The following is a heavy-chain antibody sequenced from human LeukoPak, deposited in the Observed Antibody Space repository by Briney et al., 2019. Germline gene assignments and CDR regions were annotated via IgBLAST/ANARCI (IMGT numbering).Heavy chain of an antibody. J-gene: IGHJ6*02. CDR1: GYTFTGYY. CDR3: ASSLLDTAMDYYYYYGMDV. D-gene: IGHD5-18*01. CDR2: INPNSGGT. Sequence: ASVKVSCKASGYTFTGYYMHWVRQAPGQGLEWMGWINPNSGGTNYAQKFQGRVTMTRNTSISTAYMELSSLRSEDTAVYYCASSLLDTAMDYYYYYGMDVWGQGTTVTVSS. V-gene: IGHV1-2*02.